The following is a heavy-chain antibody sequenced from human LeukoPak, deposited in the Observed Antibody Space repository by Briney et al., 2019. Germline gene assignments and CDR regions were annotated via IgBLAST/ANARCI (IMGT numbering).Heavy chain of an antibody. D-gene: IGHD3-10*01. Sequence: GGSLRLSCAASGFTFSTYAMSWVRQAPGKGLEWVSGIGGGTYDADSVKGRFIISRDNSKNTLYLQMNSLRAEDTAVYYCAKGRYFGEHYFDSWGQGTLVTVSS. V-gene: IGHV3-23*01. J-gene: IGHJ4*02. CDR1: GFTFSTYA. CDR2: IGGGT. CDR3: AKGRYFGEHYFDS.